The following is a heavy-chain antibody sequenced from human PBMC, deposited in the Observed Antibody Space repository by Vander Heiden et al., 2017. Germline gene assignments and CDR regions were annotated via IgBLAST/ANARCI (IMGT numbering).Heavy chain of an antibody. Sequence: QVQLQESGRRLVKPSEPLSLTCTVSVVSISRYDWRLIRQPPGKRLEWIGYIYYSGSTNYNPPLKSRVTISVETSNNQFSLKLSSVTAADAAVYYCARVLAARQYWYFDLWGRGTLVTVSS. J-gene: IGHJ2*01. D-gene: IGHD6-6*01. V-gene: IGHV4-59*01. CDR3: ARVLAARQYWYFDL. CDR1: VVSISRYD. CDR2: IYYSGST.